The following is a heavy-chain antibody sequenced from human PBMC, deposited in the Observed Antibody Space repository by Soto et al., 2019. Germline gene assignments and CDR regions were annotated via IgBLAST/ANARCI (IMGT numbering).Heavy chain of an antibody. CDR3: AKDRVGLGGDDMPWFDP. Sequence: QVQLVESGGGVVQPGRSLRLSCAASGFTFSSYGMHWVRQAPGKGLEWVAVISYDGSNKYYADSVKGRFTISRDNSKNXSYRQMNDLRAEDAVVYCCAKDRVGLGGDDMPWFDPWGQGTLVTVSS. J-gene: IGHJ5*02. D-gene: IGHD1-26*01. CDR1: GFTFSSYG. V-gene: IGHV3-30*18. CDR2: ISYDGSNK.